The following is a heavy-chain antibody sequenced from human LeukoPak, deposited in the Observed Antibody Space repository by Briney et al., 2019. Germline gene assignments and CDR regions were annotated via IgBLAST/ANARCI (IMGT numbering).Heavy chain of an antibody. D-gene: IGHD1-14*01. Sequence: GESLRIPCKGSGYSFTSHWISWVRQMPGKRLEWMGRIDPSDSHTNYSPSFQGHVTISTDKSLSTVYLQWSSLKASDTAMYYCARLGSTYGFGFDFWGQGTLVTVSS. CDR1: GYSFTSHW. V-gene: IGHV5-10-1*01. J-gene: IGHJ4*02. CDR2: IDPSDSHT. CDR3: ARLGSTYGFGFDF.